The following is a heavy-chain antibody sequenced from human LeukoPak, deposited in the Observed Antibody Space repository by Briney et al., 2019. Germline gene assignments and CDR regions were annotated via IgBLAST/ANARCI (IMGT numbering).Heavy chain of an antibody. CDR1: GFTVSSNY. D-gene: IGHD4-17*01. Sequence: GGSLRLSRAASGFTVSSNYMSWVRQAPGKGLEWVSVIYSGGSTYYADSVKGRFTISRDNSKNTLYLQMNSLRAEDTAVYYCARSNYGDYDGYAFDIWGQGTMVTVSS. J-gene: IGHJ3*02. CDR3: ARSNYGDYDGYAFDI. V-gene: IGHV3-53*01. CDR2: IYSGGST.